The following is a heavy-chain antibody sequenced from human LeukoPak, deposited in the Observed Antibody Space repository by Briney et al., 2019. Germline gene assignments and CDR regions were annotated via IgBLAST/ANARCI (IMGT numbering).Heavy chain of an antibody. CDR3: AKVRLSYDFWSGYEAPFDY. CDR2: ISSSSSTI. V-gene: IGHV3-48*04. D-gene: IGHD3-3*01. CDR1: GFTFSSHS. Sequence: PGGSLRLSCAASGFTFSSHSMNWVRQAPGKGLEWVSYISSSSSTIHYADSVKGRFTISRDNSKNTLYLQMNSLRSEDTAVYYCAKVRLSYDFWSGYEAPFDYWGQGTLVTVSS. J-gene: IGHJ4*02.